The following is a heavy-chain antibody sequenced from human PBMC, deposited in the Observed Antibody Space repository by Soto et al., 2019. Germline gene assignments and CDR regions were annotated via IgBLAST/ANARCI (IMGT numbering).Heavy chain of an antibody. D-gene: IGHD6-13*01. Sequence: QVQLVQSGAEVKKPGSSVKVSCKASGGTFSSYAISWVRQAPGQGLEWMGGIIPIFGTANYAQKFQGRVTITADESTSTAYMELSSLRSEDTAVYYCAPNPHPTTLEKIAAARPHTHINWFDPWGQETLVTDSS. J-gene: IGHJ5*02. CDR1: GGTFSSYA. CDR2: IIPIFGTA. V-gene: IGHV1-69*01. CDR3: APNPHPTTLEKIAAARPHTHINWFDP.